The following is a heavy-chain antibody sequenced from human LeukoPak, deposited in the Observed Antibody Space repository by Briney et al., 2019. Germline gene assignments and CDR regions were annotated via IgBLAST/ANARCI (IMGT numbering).Heavy chain of an antibody. Sequence: SETLSLTCTVSGVSISSYYWSWIRQPPGKGLEWMGYIYYSGSTNYNPSLKSRVTISVDTSKNQFSLKLSSVTAADTAVYYCARDIAAAGRTYYYYYGMDVWGQGTTVTVSS. CDR1: GVSISSYY. J-gene: IGHJ6*02. D-gene: IGHD6-13*01. CDR3: ARDIAAAGRTYYYYYGMDV. CDR2: IYYSGST. V-gene: IGHV4-59*13.